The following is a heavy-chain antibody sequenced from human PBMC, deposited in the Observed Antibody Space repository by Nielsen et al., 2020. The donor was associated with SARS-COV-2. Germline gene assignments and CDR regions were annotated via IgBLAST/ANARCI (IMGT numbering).Heavy chain of an antibody. D-gene: IGHD5-18*01. CDR3: ARLPHGYSYGRYYYYGMDV. CDR2: LGTSGDT. V-gene: IGHV3-13*04. J-gene: IGHJ6*02. CDR1: GFTFSSYD. Sequence: GESLKISCAASGFTFSSYDMHWVRQGTGKGLEWVSGLGTSGDTYYADSVKGRFTISRENAKNSLYLQMNSLRAGDTAVYYCARLPHGYSYGRYYYYGMDVWGQGTTVTVSS.